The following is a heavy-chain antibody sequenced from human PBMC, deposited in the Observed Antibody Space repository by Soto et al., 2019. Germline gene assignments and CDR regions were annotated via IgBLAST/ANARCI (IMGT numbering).Heavy chain of an antibody. Sequence: QVQLVQSGAEVKKPGSSVKVSCKASGGTFSSYAISWLRQAPGQGLEWMGGIIPIFGTANYAQKVQGRVTITADESTSTAYMELSSLRSEDTDVYYCARVDGEYARTGYQGAFDIWGQGTMVTFSS. CDR1: GGTFSSYA. J-gene: IGHJ3*02. CDR2: IIPIFGTA. CDR3: ARVDGEYARTGYQGAFDI. V-gene: IGHV1-69*01. D-gene: IGHD2-2*01.